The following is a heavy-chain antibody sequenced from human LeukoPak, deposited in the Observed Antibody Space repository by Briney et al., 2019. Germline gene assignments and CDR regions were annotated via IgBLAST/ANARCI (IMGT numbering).Heavy chain of an antibody. CDR3: ARVGIAAAGNHWYFDL. J-gene: IGHJ2*01. CDR1: GGSISSYY. V-gene: IGHV4-4*07. CDR2: IYTSGST. D-gene: IGHD6-13*01. Sequence: SETLSLTCTVSGGSISSYYWSWIRQPAGKGLEWIGRIYTSGSTNYNPSLKSRVTMSVDPSKNQFSLKLSSVTAADTAVYYCARVGIAAAGNHWYFDLWGRGTLVTVSS.